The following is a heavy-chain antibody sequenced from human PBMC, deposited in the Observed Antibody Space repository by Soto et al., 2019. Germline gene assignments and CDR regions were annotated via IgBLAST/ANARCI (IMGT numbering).Heavy chain of an antibody. V-gene: IGHV5-10-1*01. J-gene: IGHJ6*02. D-gene: IGHD5-12*01. CDR1: GYSFTSYW. CDR2: IDPSDSYT. CDR3: ASRDGYKTSYYYGMDV. Sequence: PGESLKISCKGSGYSFTSYWISWVRQMPGKGLEWMGRIDPSDSYTNYSPSFQGHVTISADKSIRTAYLQWSSLKASDTAMYYCASRDGYKTSYYYGMDVWGQGTTVTVSS.